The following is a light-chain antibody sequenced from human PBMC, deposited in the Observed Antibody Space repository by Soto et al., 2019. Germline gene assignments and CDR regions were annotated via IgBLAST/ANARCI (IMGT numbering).Light chain of an antibody. V-gene: IGLV2-14*01. J-gene: IGLJ1*01. CDR1: SSDVGGYDY. CDR3: ISYASINTYV. CDR2: DVT. Sequence: QSALTQPASVSGSPGQSITISCTGTSSDVGGYDYVSWYQQHPGKDPKLMIYDVTNRPSGVSNRFSGSKSGNTASLTISGLQAEDEAAYYCISYASINTYVFGTGTKLTVL.